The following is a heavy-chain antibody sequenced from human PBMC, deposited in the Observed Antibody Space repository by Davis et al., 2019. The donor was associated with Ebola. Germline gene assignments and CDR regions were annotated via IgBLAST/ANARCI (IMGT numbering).Heavy chain of an antibody. V-gene: IGHV7-4-1*02. Sequence: AASVKVSCKASGYTFTSYAMNWVRQAPGQGLEWMGWINTNTGNPTYAQGFTGRFVFSLDTSVSTAYLQISSLKAEDTAVYYCARAVSWVYYYGMDVWGKGTTVTVSS. J-gene: IGHJ6*04. CDR1: GYTFTSYA. CDR2: INTNTGNP. D-gene: IGHD2/OR15-2a*01. CDR3: ARAVSWVYYYGMDV.